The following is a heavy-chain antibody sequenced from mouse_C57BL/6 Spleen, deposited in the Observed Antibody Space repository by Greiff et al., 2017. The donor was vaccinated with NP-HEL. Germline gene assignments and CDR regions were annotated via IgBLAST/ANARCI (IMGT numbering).Heavy chain of an antibody. V-gene: IGHV5-4*03. J-gene: IGHJ4*01. CDR3: ARVSLYYYGSSYDAMDY. CDR2: ISDGGSYT. Sequence: EVKLVESGGGLVKPGGSLKLSCAASGFTFSSYAMSWVRQTPEKRLEWVATISDGGSYTYYPDNVKGRFTISRDNAKNNLYLQMSHLKSEDTAMYYCARVSLYYYGSSYDAMDYWGQGTSVTVSS. CDR1: GFTFSSYA. D-gene: IGHD1-1*01.